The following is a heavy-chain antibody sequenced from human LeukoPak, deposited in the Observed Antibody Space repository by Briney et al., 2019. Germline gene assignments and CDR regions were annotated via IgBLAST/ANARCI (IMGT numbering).Heavy chain of an antibody. Sequence: GGSLRLSCVVSGFTFSTYHMNWVRQAPGKGLEWVSSIGSSGSYIYYADSVTGRFTISRDNAKNSLYLQMNSLRAEDTAVYYCARDSQAYCSGGRCSMFDYWGQGNLVTVSS. CDR1: GFTFSTYH. CDR2: IGSSGSYI. V-gene: IGHV3-21*01. J-gene: IGHJ4*02. D-gene: IGHD2-15*01. CDR3: ARDSQAYCSGGRCSMFDY.